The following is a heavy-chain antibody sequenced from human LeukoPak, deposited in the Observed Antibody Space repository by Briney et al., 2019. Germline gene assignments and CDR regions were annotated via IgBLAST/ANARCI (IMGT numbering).Heavy chain of an antibody. Sequence: ASVKVSCKASGYSLTSYDINWVRLVTGRGLEWMGWMNPNSGDTGYAQKFQGRVTMTRNTSISTAYMELSSLRSEDTAVYYCARLTFPDYDILTGLDYWGQGTLVTISS. J-gene: IGHJ4*02. D-gene: IGHD3-9*01. V-gene: IGHV1-8*02. CDR1: GYSLTSYD. CDR2: MNPNSGDT. CDR3: ARLTFPDYDILTGLDY.